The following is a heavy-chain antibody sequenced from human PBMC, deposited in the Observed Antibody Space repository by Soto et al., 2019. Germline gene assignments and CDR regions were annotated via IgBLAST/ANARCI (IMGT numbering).Heavy chain of an antibody. CDR2: IYYSGTT. J-gene: IGHJ4*02. Sequence: QGPLQGSGPGLVEPSQTLSLTCTVSCCSISSGGYYWSLIRQHPGQGLEWIWVIYYSGTTPYNPALKSRVTISVDTSKNQFSLKLSSVTAADTAVYYCARGPGIWGQGTLVTVSS. CDR3: ARGPGI. V-gene: IGHV4-31*03. CDR1: CCSISSGGYY.